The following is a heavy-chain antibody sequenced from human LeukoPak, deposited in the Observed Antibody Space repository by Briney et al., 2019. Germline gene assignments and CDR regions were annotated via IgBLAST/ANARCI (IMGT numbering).Heavy chain of an antibody. CDR2: IFYSGST. J-gene: IGHJ4*02. Sequence: SETLSLTCTVSGGSISNYYWSWIRQPPGKGLDWIGFIFYSGSTNYNPSLNSRVTISVDTSKNQFSLKLYSVTAADTAVYYCARASKVGSYGYYFDYWGQGILVTVSS. CDR1: GGSISNYY. D-gene: IGHD3-16*02. CDR3: ARASKVGSYGYYFDY. V-gene: IGHV4-59*01.